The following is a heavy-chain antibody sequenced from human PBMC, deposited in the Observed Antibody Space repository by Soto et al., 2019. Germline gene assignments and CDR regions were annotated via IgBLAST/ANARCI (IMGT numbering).Heavy chain of an antibody. CDR2: ISYDGSNK. CDR1: GFTFSSYA. J-gene: IGHJ6*02. V-gene: IGHV3-30-3*01. D-gene: IGHD6-13*01. Sequence: QVQVVESGGGVVQPGRSLRLSCAASGFTFSSYAMHWVRQAPGKGLEWVAVISYDGSNKYYADSVKGRFTISRDNSKNTLYLQMNSLRAEDTAVYYCARINGRSSSWLDYYYGMDVWGQGTTVTVSS. CDR3: ARINGRSSSWLDYYYGMDV.